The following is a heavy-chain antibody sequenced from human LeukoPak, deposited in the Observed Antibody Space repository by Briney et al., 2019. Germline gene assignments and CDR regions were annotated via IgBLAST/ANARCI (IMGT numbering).Heavy chain of an antibody. CDR1: GFTFSRYA. CDR3: ARGGGRNVALDP. V-gene: IGHV3-33*08. D-gene: IGHD2-15*01. Sequence: GGSLRLSCAASGFTFSRYAMNWVRQAPGKGLEWVAVIWYDGSNKYYADSVKGRFTISRDNSKNTLYLQMNSLRAEDTAVYYCARGGGRNVALDPWGQGTLVTVSS. CDR2: IWYDGSNK. J-gene: IGHJ5*02.